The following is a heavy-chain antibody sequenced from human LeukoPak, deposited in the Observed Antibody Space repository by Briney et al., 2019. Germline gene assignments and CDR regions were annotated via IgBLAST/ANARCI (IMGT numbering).Heavy chain of an antibody. D-gene: IGHD6-13*01. J-gene: IGHJ4*02. CDR3: TEAASSWSGDY. CDR2: IKSKTDGGTT. Sequence: GGSLRLSCAASGFTFSNAWMSWVRQAPGKGLEWVGRIKSKTDGGTTDYAAPVKGRFTISRDDSKNTLYLQMNSLKTEDTAVYYCTEAASSWSGDYWGQGTLVTVSS. CDR1: GFTFSNAW. V-gene: IGHV3-15*01.